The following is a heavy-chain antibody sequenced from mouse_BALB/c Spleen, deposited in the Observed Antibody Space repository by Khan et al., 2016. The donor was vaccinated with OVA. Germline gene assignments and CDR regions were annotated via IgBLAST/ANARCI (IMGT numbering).Heavy chain of an antibody. D-gene: IGHD3-3*01. CDR3: ARGTFDY. V-gene: IGHV1S135*01. Sequence: MQLEESGPELMKPGASVNISCKASDYSFTSYYIHWVKQSHGKSLEWIGYIDPFNGGTDYNQKFKGKATLTVDKSSNTAYMHLSSLTSEDSAGYYCARGTFDYWGQGTLVTVSA. CDR2: IDPFNGGT. CDR1: DYSFTSYY. J-gene: IGHJ3*01.